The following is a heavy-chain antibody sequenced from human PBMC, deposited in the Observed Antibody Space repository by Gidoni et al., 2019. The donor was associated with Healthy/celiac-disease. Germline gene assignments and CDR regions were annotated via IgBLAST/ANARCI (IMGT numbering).Heavy chain of an antibody. CDR1: GNIFTGDY. CDR2: VNPNSGGT. J-gene: IGHJ3*02. CDR3: ARDRGIVVVVAAYDAFDI. Sequence: QVQLVQSGAEVKKAGASVKVSCKASGNIFTGDYMPWVRQAPGQGLECMGWVNPNSGGTNYAQKCQCRVTMTRDTSISTAYMELSRLRSDDTAVYYCARDRGIVVVVAAYDAFDIWGQGTMVTVSS. V-gene: IGHV1-2*02. D-gene: IGHD2-15*01.